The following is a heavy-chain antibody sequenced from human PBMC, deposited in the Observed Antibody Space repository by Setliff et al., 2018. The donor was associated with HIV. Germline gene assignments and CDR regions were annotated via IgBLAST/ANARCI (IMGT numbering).Heavy chain of an antibody. CDR3: ARAYPWGYVDYYYMDV. J-gene: IGHJ6*03. V-gene: IGHV1-18*01. D-gene: IGHD3-16*01. CDR2: ISGYNGNT. Sequence: ASVKVSCKASGYTFTSYGITWVRQAPGQGLEWMGWISGYNGNTDYAQNLQGGVTMTTDTSTSTAYMELRSLRSDDTAVYYCARAYPWGYVDYYYMDVWGKGTTVTVSS. CDR1: GYTFTSYG.